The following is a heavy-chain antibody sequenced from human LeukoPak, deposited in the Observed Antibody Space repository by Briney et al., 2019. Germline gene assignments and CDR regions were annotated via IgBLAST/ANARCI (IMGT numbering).Heavy chain of an antibody. J-gene: IGHJ6*03. CDR1: GYTFTSYG. Sequence: GASVKVSCEASGYTFTSYGISWVRQAPGQGLEWMGWMNPNSGNTGYAQKFQGRVTITRNTSISTAYMELSSLRSEDTAVYYCARGLRFRVYYYYMDVWGKGTTVTVSS. CDR3: ARGLRFRVYYYYMDV. V-gene: IGHV1-8*03. CDR2: MNPNSGNT. D-gene: IGHD3-3*01.